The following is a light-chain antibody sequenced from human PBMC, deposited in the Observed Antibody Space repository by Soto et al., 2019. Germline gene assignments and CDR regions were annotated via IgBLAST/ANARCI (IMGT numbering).Light chain of an antibody. CDR2: AAS. Sequence: DIQMSHCPSSRSASVGDRVSISCLASQSISSYLNWYQQKPGKAPKLLIYAASSLQSGVPSRFSGSGSGTDFTLTISSLQPEDFATYYCQQSYSTPWTFGQGAKVDIK. J-gene: IGKJ1*01. V-gene: IGKV1-39*01. CDR3: QQSYSTPWT. CDR1: QSISSY.